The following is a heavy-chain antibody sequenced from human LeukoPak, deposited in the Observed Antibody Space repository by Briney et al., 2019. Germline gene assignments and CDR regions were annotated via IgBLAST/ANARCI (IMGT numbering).Heavy chain of an antibody. Sequence: ASVKVSFKASGYTFTGYYIHWVRQAPGQGLEWMGWINPNSGGTNYAQKFQGRVTMTRDTSISTAYMELSRLRSDDTAVYYCATYQYDSGTYLDYWGQGTLVTVSS. CDR2: INPNSGGT. V-gene: IGHV1-2*02. J-gene: IGHJ4*02. CDR3: ATYQYDSGTYLDY. D-gene: IGHD3-10*01. CDR1: GYTFTGYY.